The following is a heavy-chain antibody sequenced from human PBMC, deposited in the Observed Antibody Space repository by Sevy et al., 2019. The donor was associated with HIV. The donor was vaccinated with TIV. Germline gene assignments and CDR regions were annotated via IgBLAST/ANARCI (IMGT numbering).Heavy chain of an antibody. CDR2: ISSSGSTI. D-gene: IGHD6-19*01. V-gene: IGHV3-11*01. CDR1: GFTFSDYY. CDR3: ARDIAVAGTTEHYYYYYGMDV. Sequence: GGSLRLSCAASGFTFSDYYMSWIRQAPGKGLEWVSYISSSGSTIYYADSVKGRFTISRDNAKNSLYLQMKSLRAEDTAVYYCARDIAVAGTTEHYYYYYGMDVWGQGTTVTVSS. J-gene: IGHJ6*02.